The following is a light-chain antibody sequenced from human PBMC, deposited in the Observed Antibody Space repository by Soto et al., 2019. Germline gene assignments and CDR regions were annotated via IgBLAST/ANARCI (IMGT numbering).Light chain of an antibody. CDR1: QSISSW. Sequence: DIQMTQSPSTLSASVGDRVTITCRASQSISSWLAWYQQKPGKAPKLLIYDASSLESGVPSRFSGSGFGTEFTLTITSLQPDDFATYYCQQYNSWATFGPGTKVDIK. J-gene: IGKJ3*01. CDR2: DAS. CDR3: QQYNSWAT. V-gene: IGKV1-5*01.